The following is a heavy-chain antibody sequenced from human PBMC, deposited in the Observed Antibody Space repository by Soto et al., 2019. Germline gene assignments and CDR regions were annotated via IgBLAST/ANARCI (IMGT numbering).Heavy chain of an antibody. CDR1: GFAFGTYV. CDR2: ISGRVNST. V-gene: IGHV3-23*01. CDR3: AKDIRSSGGRSPFDL. Sequence: EVQLLESGGGLVQPGGSLRLFCEASGFAFGTYVMSWVRQAPGKGLEWVSAISGRVNSTYYADSVKGRFTISRDNAKNTLYLQMTSLRAEDTAVYYCAKDIRSSGGRSPFDLWGQGTLVTVSS. J-gene: IGHJ4*02. D-gene: IGHD2-15*01.